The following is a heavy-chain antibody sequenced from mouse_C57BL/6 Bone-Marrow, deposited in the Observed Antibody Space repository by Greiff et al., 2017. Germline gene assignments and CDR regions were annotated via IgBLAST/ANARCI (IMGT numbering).Heavy chain of an antibody. Sequence: VQGVESGAELVRPGASVTLSCKASGYTFTDYEMHWVKQTPVHGLEWIGAIDPETGGTAYNQKFKGKAILTADKSSSTAYMELRSLTSEDSAVYYCTYGFLYYFDYWGQGTTLTVSS. CDR3: TYGFLYYFDY. CDR1: GYTFTDYE. D-gene: IGHD2-2*01. V-gene: IGHV1-15*01. J-gene: IGHJ2*01. CDR2: IDPETGGT.